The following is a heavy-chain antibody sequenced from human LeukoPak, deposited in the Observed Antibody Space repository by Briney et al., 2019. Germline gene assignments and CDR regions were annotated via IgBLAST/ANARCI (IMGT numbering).Heavy chain of an antibody. D-gene: IGHD3-3*01. Sequence: GGSLRLSCAASGFTFSSYAMHWVRQAPGKGLEYVSAISSNGGSTYYANSVKGRFTISRDNSKNTLYLRMGSLRAEDMAVYYCARGAGSGPYYYYMDVWGKGTTVTVSS. CDR3: ARGAGSGPYYYYMDV. V-gene: IGHV3-64*01. J-gene: IGHJ6*03. CDR1: GFTFSSYA. CDR2: ISSNGGST.